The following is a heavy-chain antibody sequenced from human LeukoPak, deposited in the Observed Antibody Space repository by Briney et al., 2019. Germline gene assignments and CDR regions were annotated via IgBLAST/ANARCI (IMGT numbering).Heavy chain of an antibody. J-gene: IGHJ4*02. Sequence: SETLSLTCGVSGGSLSFYYWSWIRQSPGKGLEWIAEISQNGDSNYNPSLKSRVTISVDTSKNQFSLKLSSVTAADTAVYYCARALPRMVRGDRYDYWGQGTLVTVSS. CDR3: ARALPRMVRGDRYDY. CDR2: ISQNGDS. CDR1: GGSLSFYY. D-gene: IGHD3-10*01. V-gene: IGHV4-34*01.